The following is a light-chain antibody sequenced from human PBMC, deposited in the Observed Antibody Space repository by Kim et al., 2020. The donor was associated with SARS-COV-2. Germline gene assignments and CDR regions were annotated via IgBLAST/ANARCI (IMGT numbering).Light chain of an antibody. V-gene: IGKV3-15*01. Sequence: VSPGERATLSCRASQSVSSNFAWYQQKPGQAPRLLIYGASTRATGIPARCSGSGSGTEFTLTISSLQSEDFAVYYCQQYNNWPSYTFGQGTKLEI. CDR3: QQYNNWPSYT. J-gene: IGKJ2*01. CDR2: GAS. CDR1: QSVSSN.